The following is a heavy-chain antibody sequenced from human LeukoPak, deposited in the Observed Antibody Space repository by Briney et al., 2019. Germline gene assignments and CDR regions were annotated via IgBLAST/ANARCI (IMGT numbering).Heavy chain of an antibody. CDR1: GFTFDDYA. CDR3: AREPQITSGWDYYYYMDV. D-gene: IGHD6-19*01. Sequence: PGRSLRLSCAASGFTFDDYAMHWVRQAPGKGLEWVSGISWNSGGIDYADSVKGRFTISRDNAKNSLYLQMNSLRAEDTAVYYCAREPQITSGWDYYYYMDVWGKGTTVTVSS. V-gene: IGHV3-9*01. J-gene: IGHJ6*03. CDR2: ISWNSGGI.